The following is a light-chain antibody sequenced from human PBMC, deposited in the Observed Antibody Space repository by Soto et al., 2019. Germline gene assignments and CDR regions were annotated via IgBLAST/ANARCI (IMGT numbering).Light chain of an antibody. J-gene: IGLJ1*01. V-gene: IGLV2-23*02. CDR1: SSDVGSYNL. CDR2: EVS. CDR3: CSYASRNSFYV. Sequence: QSALTQPASVSGSPGQSITISCTGTSSDVGSYNLVSWYQQHPGKAPKLMISEVSKRPSGVSDRFSGSKSGNTASLTVSGLQAEDEADFYCCSYASRNSFYVFGTGPKVTVL.